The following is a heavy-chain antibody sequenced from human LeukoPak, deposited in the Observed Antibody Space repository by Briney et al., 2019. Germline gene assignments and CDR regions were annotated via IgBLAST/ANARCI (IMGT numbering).Heavy chain of an antibody. V-gene: IGHV3-30*18. D-gene: IGHD2-21*02. Sequence: PGRSLRLSCAASGFTFSSYGMHWVRQAPGKGLEWVAVISYDGSNKYYADSVKGRFTISRDNSKNTLYLQMNSLRAEDTAVYYYAKDRSSYCGGDCGAFDIWGQGTMVTVSS. CDR3: AKDRSSYCGGDCGAFDI. CDR2: ISYDGSNK. CDR1: GFTFSSYG. J-gene: IGHJ3*02.